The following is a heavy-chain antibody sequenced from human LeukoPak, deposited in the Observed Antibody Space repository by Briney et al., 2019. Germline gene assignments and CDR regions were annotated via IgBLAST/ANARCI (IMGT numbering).Heavy chain of an antibody. J-gene: IGHJ3*02. CDR3: ARDSSPDSATTYYDALDM. Sequence: EGSLRLSCAGSGFSFRRFWMTWVRQAPGRGLEWVANINGDGDGKRYADSVKDRFTISRDNARSLVFLQIHSLRDEDTALYYCARDSSPDSATTYYDALDMWGQGTMVTVSS. CDR1: GFSFRRFW. D-gene: IGHD1-1*01. CDR2: INGDGDGK. V-gene: IGHV3-7*01.